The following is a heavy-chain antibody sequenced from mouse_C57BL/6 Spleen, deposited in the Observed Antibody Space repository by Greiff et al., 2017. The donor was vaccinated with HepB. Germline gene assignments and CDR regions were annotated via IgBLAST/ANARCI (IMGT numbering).Heavy chain of an antibody. CDR1: GYTFTSYW. V-gene: IGHV1-61*01. J-gene: IGHJ3*01. CDR2: IYPSDSET. CDR3: ARSEYYGSPWFAY. Sequence: QVQLQQPGVELVRPGSSVKLSCKASGYTFTSYWMDWVKQRPGQGLEWIGNIYPSDSETHYNQKFKDKATLTVDKSSSTAYMQLSSLTSEDSAVYYCARSEYYGSPWFAYWGQGTLVTVSA. D-gene: IGHD1-1*01.